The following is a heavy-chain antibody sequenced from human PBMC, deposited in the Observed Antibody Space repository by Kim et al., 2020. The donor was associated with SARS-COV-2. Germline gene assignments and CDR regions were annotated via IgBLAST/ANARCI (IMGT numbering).Heavy chain of an antibody. CDR3: ARDVHGDYVFPSNYGMDV. J-gene: IGHJ6*02. V-gene: IGHV1-69*13. Sequence: SVKVSCKASGGTFSSYAISWVRQAPGQGLEWMGGIIPIFGTANYAQKFQGRVTITADESTSTAYMELSSLRSEDTAVYYCARDVHGDYVFPSNYGMDVWGQGTTVTVSS. CDR2: IIPIFGTA. CDR1: GGTFSSYA. D-gene: IGHD4-17*01.